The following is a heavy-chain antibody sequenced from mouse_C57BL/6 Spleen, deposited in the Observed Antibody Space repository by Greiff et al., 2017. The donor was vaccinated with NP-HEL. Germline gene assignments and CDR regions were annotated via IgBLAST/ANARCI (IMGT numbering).Heavy chain of an antibody. Sequence: QVQLQQSGAELVKPGASVKMSCKASGYTFTSYWITWVKQRPGQGLEWIGDIYPGSGSTNYNEKFKSKATLTVDTSSSTAYMQLSSLTSEDSAVYYCARYYYGSSYGIAYWGQGTLVTVSA. CDR1: GYTFTSYW. D-gene: IGHD1-1*01. V-gene: IGHV1-55*01. J-gene: IGHJ3*01. CDR3: ARYYYGSSYGIAY. CDR2: IYPGSGST.